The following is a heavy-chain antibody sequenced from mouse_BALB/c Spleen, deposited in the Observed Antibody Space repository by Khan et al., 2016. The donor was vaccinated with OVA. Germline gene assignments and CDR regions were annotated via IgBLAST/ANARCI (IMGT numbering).Heavy chain of an antibody. V-gene: IGHV2-9*02. D-gene: IGHD2-1*01. Sequence: QVQLKESGPAMVAPSQSLSITCTVSGFSLTSYGVHWVRQPPGKGLEWLGVIWAGGSTNYNSALMSRLSISKDNSKSQVFLKMNSLQTDDTAMYYFARYYGSYGWYFDVWGAGTTVTVSS. CDR2: IWAGGST. CDR3: ARYYGSYGWYFDV. J-gene: IGHJ1*01. CDR1: GFSLTSYG.